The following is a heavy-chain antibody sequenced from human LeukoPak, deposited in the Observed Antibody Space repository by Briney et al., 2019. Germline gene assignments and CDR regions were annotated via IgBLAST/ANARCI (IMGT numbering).Heavy chain of an antibody. D-gene: IGHD1-26*01. CDR1: GYTLTELS. CDR2: FDPEDGET. Sequence: ASVKVSCKVSGYTLTELSMHWVRQAPGKGLEWMGGFDPEDGETIYAHKFQGRVTMTEGTSTDTAYMELSSLRSEDTAAYYCATDRGGATDFDYWGQGTLVTVSS. CDR3: ATDRGGATDFDY. J-gene: IGHJ4*02. V-gene: IGHV1-24*01.